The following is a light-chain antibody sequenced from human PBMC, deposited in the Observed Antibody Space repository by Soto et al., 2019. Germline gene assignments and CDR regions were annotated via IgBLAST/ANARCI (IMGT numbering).Light chain of an antibody. Sequence: EIVMTQAPVTLSVSPGETASLSCRASQSAGNFLAWYQQKPGQAPRLLIYYISTRATGIPARFSGSGSGTEFTLTINSLQSEDSAVYYCQQHNQWPITFGQGTRLEI. CDR2: YIS. CDR3: QQHNQWPIT. V-gene: IGKV3D-15*01. J-gene: IGKJ5*01. CDR1: QSAGNF.